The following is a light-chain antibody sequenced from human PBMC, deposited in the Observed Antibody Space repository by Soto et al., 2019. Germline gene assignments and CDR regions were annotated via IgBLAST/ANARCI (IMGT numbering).Light chain of an antibody. CDR3: QQYNSYSPT. Sequence: DIQMTQSPSSLSASVGDRVTIAWRASQGISNYLAWYQQKPGKVPKLPIYAASTLQSGVPSRFSGSGSETEFTLTISGLQPGDSATYYCQQYNSYSPTFGQGTKVDIK. V-gene: IGKV1-27*01. J-gene: IGKJ1*01. CDR1: QGISNY. CDR2: AAS.